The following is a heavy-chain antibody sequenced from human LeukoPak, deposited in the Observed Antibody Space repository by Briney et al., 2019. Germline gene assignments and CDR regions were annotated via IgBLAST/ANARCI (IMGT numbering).Heavy chain of an antibody. CDR3: ARGSYQLLF. J-gene: IGHJ4*02. CDR1: GFTFSDYY. Sequence: GGSLRLSCAASGFTFSDYYMSWIRQAPGKGLEWVSYISSTSSYTKYADSVKGRFTISRDNAKNSLHLQMNSLRAEDTAVYYCARGSYQLLFWGQGTLVTVSS. CDR2: ISSTSSYT. D-gene: IGHD2-2*01. V-gene: IGHV3-11*06.